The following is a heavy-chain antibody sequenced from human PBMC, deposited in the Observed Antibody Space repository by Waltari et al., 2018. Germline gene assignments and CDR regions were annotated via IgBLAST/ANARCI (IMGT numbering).Heavy chain of an antibody. J-gene: IGHJ6*03. CDR3: ATLTMIVVAWDDYYYYYMDV. CDR2: VDPEDGET. D-gene: IGHD3-22*01. CDR1: GYTFTDYY. Sequence: EVQLVQSGAEVKKPGATVKISCKASGYTFTDYYMHWVQQAPGKGLEWMGRVDPEDGETIYAEKFQGRVTITADTSTDTAYMELSSLRSEDTAVYYCATLTMIVVAWDDYYYYYMDVWGKGTTVTVSS. V-gene: IGHV1-69-2*01.